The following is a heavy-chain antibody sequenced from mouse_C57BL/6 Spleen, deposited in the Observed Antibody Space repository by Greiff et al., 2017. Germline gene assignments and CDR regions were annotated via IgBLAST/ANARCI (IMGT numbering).Heavy chain of an antibody. D-gene: IGHD2-10*02. V-gene: IGHV1-81*01. CDR3: AGYGKDLYYFDY. J-gene: IGHJ2*01. CDR1: GYTFTSYG. Sequence: VKLQESGAELARPGASVKLSCKASGYTFTSYGISWVKQRTGQGLEWIGEIYPRSGNTYYNEKFKGKATLTADKSSSTAYMELRSLTSEDSAVYFCAGYGKDLYYFDYWGQGTTLTVSS. CDR2: IYPRSGNT.